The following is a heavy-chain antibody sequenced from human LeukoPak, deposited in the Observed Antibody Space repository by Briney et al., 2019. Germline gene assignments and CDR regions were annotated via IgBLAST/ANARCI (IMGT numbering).Heavy chain of an antibody. CDR2: INPSGGST. CDR3: ARSDARRPDLGSYYPSPFDY. CDR1: GYTFTSYY. D-gene: IGHD1-26*01. Sequence: GASVKVSCKASGYTFTSYYMHWVRQAPGQGLEWMGIINPSGGSTSYAQKFQGRVTMTRDTSTSTVYMELSSLRSEDTAVYYCARSDARRPDLGSYYPSPFDYWGQGTLVTVSS. J-gene: IGHJ4*02. V-gene: IGHV1-46*01.